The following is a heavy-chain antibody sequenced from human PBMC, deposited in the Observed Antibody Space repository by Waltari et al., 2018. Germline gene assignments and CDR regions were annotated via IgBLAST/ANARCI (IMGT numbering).Heavy chain of an antibody. V-gene: IGHV4-39*01. CDR1: GGSISSSSYY. D-gene: IGHD6-19*01. CDR2: IYCSGST. J-gene: IGHJ4*02. CDR3: ARPVAGTLGRGASADY. Sequence: QLQLQESGPGLVKPSETLSLTCTVSGGSISSSSYYWGWLRQPPGKGLEWIGSIYCSGSTYYNPSLKSRVTISVDTSKNQFSLKLSSVTAADTAVYYCARPVAGTLGRGASADYWGQGTLVTVSS.